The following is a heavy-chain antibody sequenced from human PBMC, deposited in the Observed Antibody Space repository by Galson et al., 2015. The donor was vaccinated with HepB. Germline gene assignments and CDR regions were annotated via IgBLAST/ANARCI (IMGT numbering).Heavy chain of an antibody. J-gene: IGHJ6*03. CDR3: ATGAAHRPAGMKGQSYDDFWNGEVYYYYMDV. CDR1: GDTFSSYA. CDR2: IIPIFATA. D-gene: IGHD3/OR15-3a*01. V-gene: IGHV1-69*13. Sequence: SVKVSCKASGDTFSSYAISWVRQAPGQGLEWMGGIIPIFATADYAQKFQGRVTITADESTGTAYMELSSLRSEDTAVYYCATGAAHRPAGMKGQSYDDFWNGEVYYYYMDVWGTGTTVTVSS.